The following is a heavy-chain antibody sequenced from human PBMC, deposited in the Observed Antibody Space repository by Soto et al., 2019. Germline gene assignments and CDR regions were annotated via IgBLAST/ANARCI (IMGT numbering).Heavy chain of an antibody. J-gene: IGHJ4*02. CDR1: GYTFTSYA. Sequence: ASVKVSCKASGYTFTSYAMHWVRQAPGQRLEWMGWINAGNGNTKYSQKFQGRVTITRDTSTSTAYMELSSLRPEDTAVYYCARGSGSYVYYFDYWGQGTLVTVSS. CDR3: ARGSGSYVYYFDY. CDR2: INAGNGNT. D-gene: IGHD1-26*01. V-gene: IGHV1-3*01.